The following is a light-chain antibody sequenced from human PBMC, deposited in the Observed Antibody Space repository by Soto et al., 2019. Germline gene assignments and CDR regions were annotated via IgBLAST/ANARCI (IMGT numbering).Light chain of an antibody. CDR1: SSDVGGYNY. CDR2: EVS. Sequence: QSALTQPPSASGSPGQSVTISCTGTSSDVGGYNYVSWYQQHPGKAPKLMISEVSKRSSGVPDRFSGSKSGNTASLTVSGLQAEDEADYYRTSYAGSNIVFGGGTKLTVL. CDR3: TSYAGSNIV. J-gene: IGLJ2*01. V-gene: IGLV2-8*01.